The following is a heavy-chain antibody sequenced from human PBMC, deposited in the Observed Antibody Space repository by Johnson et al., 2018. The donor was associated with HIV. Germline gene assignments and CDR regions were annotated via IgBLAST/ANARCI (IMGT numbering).Heavy chain of an antibody. V-gene: IGHV3-66*03. D-gene: IGHD6-6*01. CDR2: IYSGGST. CDR1: GFTVSSNY. Sequence: VQLVESGGGLIQPGGSLRLSCAASGFTVSSNYMNWVRQAPGKGLEWVSVIYSGGSTYYADSGKGRFTISRDNFKNTLYLQMNSLRDEDTAVYCWARPYILLQLVSAFDIWGQGTMVTVSS. J-gene: IGHJ3*02. CDR3: ARPYILLQLVSAFDI.